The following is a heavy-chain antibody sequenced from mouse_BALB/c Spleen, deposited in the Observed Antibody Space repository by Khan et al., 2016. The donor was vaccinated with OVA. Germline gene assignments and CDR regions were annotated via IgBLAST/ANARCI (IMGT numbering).Heavy chain of an antibody. D-gene: IGHD1-1*01. CDR3: ARSNYCGSSVYAMDY. Sequence: DLVKPGASVKLSCKASGYTFTSYWINWIKQRPGQGLEWIGHIGPGSGNTNYNEVFKDKATLTVDTSSTTAYIQLSSLSSEDSAVYFCARSNYCGSSVYAMDYWGQGASVTVSS. CDR2: IGPGSGNT. J-gene: IGHJ4*01. CDR1: GYTFTSYW. V-gene: IGHV1S41*01.